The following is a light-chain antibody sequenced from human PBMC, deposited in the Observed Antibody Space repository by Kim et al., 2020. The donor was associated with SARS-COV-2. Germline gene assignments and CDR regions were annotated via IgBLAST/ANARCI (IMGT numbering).Light chain of an antibody. J-gene: IGLJ2*01. CDR3: ATWDDSHVV. CDR1: SSNIGSNY. CDR2: RNN. V-gene: IGLV1-47*01. Sequence: ELIQPPSASGTPGQRVTISCSGSSSNIGSNYVYWYQQLPGTAPKLLIYRNNQRPSGVPDRFSGSKSGTSASLAISGLRSEDEADYYCATWDDSHVVFG.